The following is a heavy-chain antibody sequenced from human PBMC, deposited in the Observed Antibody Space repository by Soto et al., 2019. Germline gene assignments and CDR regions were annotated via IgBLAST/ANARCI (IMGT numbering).Heavy chain of an antibody. J-gene: IGHJ4*02. CDR3: AISGSYTGRPGYFDY. Sequence: EVQLLESGGGLVQPGGSLRLSCAASGFTFSSYAMSWVRQAPGKGLEGVAAISGSGGSTYYADSVKGRFTISRDHSKNTLYLQMNSLRAEDTAVYYCAISGSYTGRPGYFDYWGQGSLVTVSS. V-gene: IGHV3-23*01. CDR2: ISGSGGST. CDR1: GFTFSSYA. D-gene: IGHD1-26*01.